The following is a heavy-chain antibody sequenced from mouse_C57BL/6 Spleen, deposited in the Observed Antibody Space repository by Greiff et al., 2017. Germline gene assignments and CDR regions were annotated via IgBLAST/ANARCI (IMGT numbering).Heavy chain of an antibody. CDR2: IDPSDSYT. CDR3: AKKGASYDGYYYAMDY. Sequence: QVQLQQPGAELVKPGASVKLSCKASGYTFTSYWMQWVKQRPGQGLEWIGEIDPSDSYTNYNQKFKGKATLTVDTSSSTAYMQLSSLTSEDAAVYYCAKKGASYDGYYYAMDYWGQGTSVTVSS. V-gene: IGHV1-50*01. J-gene: IGHJ4*01. D-gene: IGHD2-3*01. CDR1: GYTFTSYW.